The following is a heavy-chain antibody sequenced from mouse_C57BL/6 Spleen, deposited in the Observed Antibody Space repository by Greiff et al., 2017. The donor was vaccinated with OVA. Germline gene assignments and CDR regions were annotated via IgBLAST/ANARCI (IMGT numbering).Heavy chain of an antibody. CDR2: IDPATGNT. J-gene: IGHJ1*03. CDR1: GFNIKNTY. V-gene: IGHV14-3*01. Sequence: EVQRVESVAELVRPGASVKLSCTASGFNIKNTYMHWVKQRPEQGLEWIGRIDPATGNTKYAPKFQGKATITADTSSNTAYLQLSSLTSEDTAIYSCARSHDGSSYRYFDVWGTGTTVTVSS. CDR3: ARSHDGSSYRYFDV. D-gene: IGHD1-1*01.